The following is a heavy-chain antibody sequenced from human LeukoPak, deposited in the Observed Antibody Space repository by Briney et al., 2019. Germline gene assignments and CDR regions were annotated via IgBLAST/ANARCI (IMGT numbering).Heavy chain of an antibody. D-gene: IGHD3-10*01. Sequence: GASVKVSCKASGYTFTSYDINWVRQATGQGLEWMGWMNPNSGNTGYAQKFQGRVTITRNTSISTAYMELSSLRSEDTAVYYCATYYYGSGSYYNEDYWGQGTLVTVSS. V-gene: IGHV1-8*03. CDR2: MNPNSGNT. CDR1: GYTFTSYD. CDR3: ATYYYGSGSYYNEDY. J-gene: IGHJ4*02.